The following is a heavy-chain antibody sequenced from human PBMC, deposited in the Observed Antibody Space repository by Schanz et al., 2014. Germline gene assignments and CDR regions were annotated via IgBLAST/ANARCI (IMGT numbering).Heavy chain of an antibody. D-gene: IGHD2-2*01. CDR1: GYTFTSYY. Sequence: QVQLVQSGAEVKKPGASVKVSCKASGYTFTSYYMHWVRQAPGQGLEWMGRIIPILDKTNYAQKFQGRLTVTRDTSTSTVNMELSSLRSEDTAVYYCARGGFFDSTSFDSWGQGTLVTVSS. J-gene: IGHJ4*02. CDR2: IIPILDKT. V-gene: IGHV1-46*03. CDR3: ARGGFFDSTSFDS.